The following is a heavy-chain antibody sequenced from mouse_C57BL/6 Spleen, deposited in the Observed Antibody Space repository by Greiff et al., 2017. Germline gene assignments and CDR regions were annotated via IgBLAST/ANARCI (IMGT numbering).Heavy chain of an antibody. V-gene: IGHV1-22*01. CDR3: AREGLGPFDY. D-gene: IGHD4-1*01. CDR1: GYTFTDYN. Sequence: EVQLQQSGPELVKPGASVKMSCKASGYTFTDYNLHWVKQSHGKSLEWIGYINPNNGGTSYNQKFKGKATLTVNKSSSTAYMELRSLTSEDSAVYYCAREGLGPFDYWGQGTTRTVSS. CDR2: INPNNGGT. J-gene: IGHJ2*01.